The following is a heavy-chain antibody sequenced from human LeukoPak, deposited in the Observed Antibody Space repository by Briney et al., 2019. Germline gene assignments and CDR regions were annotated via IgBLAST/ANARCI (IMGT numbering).Heavy chain of an antibody. J-gene: IGHJ6*04. Sequence: PGGSLRLSCAASEFSVGSNYMTWVRQAPGKGLEWVSYISSSGSTIYYADSVKGRFTISRDNAKNSLYLQMNSLRAEDTAVYYCAELGITMIGGVWGKGTTVTISS. CDR1: EFSVGSNY. CDR2: ISSSGSTI. V-gene: IGHV3-48*03. CDR3: AELGITMIGGV. D-gene: IGHD3-10*02.